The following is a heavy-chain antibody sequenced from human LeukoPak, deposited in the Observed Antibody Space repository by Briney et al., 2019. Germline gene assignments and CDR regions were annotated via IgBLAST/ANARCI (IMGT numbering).Heavy chain of an antibody. CDR3: ARVNYYYGSGIYPCDY. J-gene: IGHJ4*02. Sequence: GASVKLSGKASGYTFTSYGISWVRQAPGRGLEWMGWIIAYNGNTNYAQKLQGRVTITTDTSTSTAYMELRSLRSDDPAVYYCARVNYYYGSGIYPCDYWGQGTLVTVSS. V-gene: IGHV1-18*01. D-gene: IGHD3-10*01. CDR2: IIAYNGNT. CDR1: GYTFTSYG.